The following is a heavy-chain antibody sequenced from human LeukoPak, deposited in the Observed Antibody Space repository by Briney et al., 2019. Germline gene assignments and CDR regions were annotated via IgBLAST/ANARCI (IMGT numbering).Heavy chain of an antibody. D-gene: IGHD6-13*01. V-gene: IGHV3-48*03. CDR1: GFTFSSYE. CDR2: ISSSGSTI. Sequence: GGSLRLSCAASGFTFSSYEMNWVRQAPGKGLEWVSYISSSGSTIYYADSVKGRFTISRDNAKNSLYLQMNSLRAEDTAVYYCARDGQYSSSTDYYYYYMDVWGKGTTVTVSS. CDR3: ARDGQYSSSTDYYYYYMDV. J-gene: IGHJ6*03.